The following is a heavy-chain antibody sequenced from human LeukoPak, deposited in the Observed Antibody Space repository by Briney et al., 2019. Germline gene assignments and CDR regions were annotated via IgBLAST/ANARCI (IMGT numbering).Heavy chain of an antibody. V-gene: IGHV3-21*01. D-gene: IGHD2-15*01. CDR2: ISSSSSYI. Sequence: GGSLRLSCAASGFTFSSYSMNWVRQAPGKGLEWVSSISSSSSYIYYADSVKGRFTISRDNAKNSLYLQMNSLRAEDTAVYYCASAAGRYCSGGSCHPYWGQGTLVTVSS. CDR3: ASAAGRYCSGGSCHPY. J-gene: IGHJ4*02. CDR1: GFTFSSYS.